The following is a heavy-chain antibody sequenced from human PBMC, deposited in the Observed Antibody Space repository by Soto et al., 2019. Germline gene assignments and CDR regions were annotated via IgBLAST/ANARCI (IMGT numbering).Heavy chain of an antibody. J-gene: IGHJ4*02. Sequence: GGSLRLSCAASGFTFSSYWMSWVRQAPGKGLEWVANIKQDGSEKYYVDSVKGRFTISRDNAKNSLYLQMNSLRAEDTAVYYCARVVRGWCCPPLYYFDYWGQGTLVTVSS. CDR1: GFTFSSYW. D-gene: IGHD2-15*01. CDR3: ARVVRGWCCPPLYYFDY. V-gene: IGHV3-7*01. CDR2: IKQDGSEK.